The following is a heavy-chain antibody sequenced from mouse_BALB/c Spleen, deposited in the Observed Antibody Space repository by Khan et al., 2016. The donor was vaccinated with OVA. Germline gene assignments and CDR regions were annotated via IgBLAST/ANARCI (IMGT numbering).Heavy chain of an antibody. CDR2: INPHIGET. CDR1: GYSFTGYF. D-gene: IGHD1-1*01. Sequence: VQLKESGPELVRPGASVKISCKASGYSFTGYFMNWVMQSHGKSLEWIGRINPHIGETFYNQRFKDKATLTADESSSTAHMELRSLASEDSAVYYWTRIYRSDFDYWGQGTTLTVSS. J-gene: IGHJ2*01. V-gene: IGHV1-20*02. CDR3: TRIYRSDFDY.